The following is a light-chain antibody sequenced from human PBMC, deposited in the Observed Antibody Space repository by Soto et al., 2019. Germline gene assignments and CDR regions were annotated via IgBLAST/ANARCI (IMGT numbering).Light chain of an antibody. CDR1: NIGVKS. J-gene: IGLJ3*02. Sequence: SYELTQPPSVSVAPGQTAKITCGGENIGVKSVNWYLQKPGQAPVLVVYDDSDRPSGIPERFSGSNSNDGATLTISRVEAGHEADYYCQVWDTYVDHGVFGGGTKLTVL. CDR3: QVWDTYVDHGV. CDR2: DDS. V-gene: IGLV3-21*02.